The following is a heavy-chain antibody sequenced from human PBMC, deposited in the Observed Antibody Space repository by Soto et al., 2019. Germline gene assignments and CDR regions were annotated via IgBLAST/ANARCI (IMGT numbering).Heavy chain of an antibody. V-gene: IGHV3-43*01. D-gene: IGHD3-3*01. CDR3: AKAAYYDSNYYGMDV. CDR1: GFTFDDYT. J-gene: IGHJ6*02. CDR2: ISWDGGST. Sequence: PGESLKISCAASGFTFDDYTMHWVRQAPGKGLEWVSLISWDGGSTYYADSVKGRFTISRDNSKNSLYLQMNSLRTEDTALYYCAKAAYYDSNYYGMDVWGQGTTVTVSS.